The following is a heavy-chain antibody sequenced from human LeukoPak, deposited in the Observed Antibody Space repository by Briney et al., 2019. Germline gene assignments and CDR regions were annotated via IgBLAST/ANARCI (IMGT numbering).Heavy chain of an antibody. CDR1: GGSISSGSYY. CDR2: IYTSGST. Sequence: SETLSLTCTVSGGSISSGSYYWSWIRQPAGKGLEWIGRIYTSGSTNYNPSLKSRVTISVDTSKNQFSLKLSSVTAADTAVYYCARPRRDYYYMDVWGKGTTVTVSS. J-gene: IGHJ6*03. V-gene: IGHV4-61*02. D-gene: IGHD3-10*01. CDR3: ARPRRDYYYMDV.